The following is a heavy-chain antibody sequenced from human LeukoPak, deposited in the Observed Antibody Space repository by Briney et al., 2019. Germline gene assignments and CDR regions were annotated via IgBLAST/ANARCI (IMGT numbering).Heavy chain of an antibody. CDR1: GGSFSGYY. V-gene: IGHV4-34*01. CDR2: INHSGST. Sequence: PSETPSLTCAVYGGSFSGYYWSWIRQPPGKGLEWIGEINHSGSTNYNPSLKSRVTISVDTSKNQFSLKLSSVTAADTAVYYCARGKYSSSWYAGFDYWGQGTLVTVSS. D-gene: IGHD6-13*01. J-gene: IGHJ4*02. CDR3: ARGKYSSSWYAGFDY.